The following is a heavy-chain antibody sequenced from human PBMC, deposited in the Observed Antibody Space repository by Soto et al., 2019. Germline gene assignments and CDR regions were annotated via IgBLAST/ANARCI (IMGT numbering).Heavy chain of an antibody. CDR3: ARDKAVAGTGGDYYYYYGMDV. J-gene: IGHJ6*02. CDR2: IYSGGST. D-gene: IGHD6-19*01. CDR1: GFTVSSNY. Sequence: ESGGGLIQPGGSLRLSCAASGFTVSSNYMSWVRQAPGKGLEWVSVIYSGGSTYYADSVKGRFTISRDNSKNTLYLQMNSLRAEDTAVYYCARDKAVAGTGGDYYYYYGMDVWGQGTTVTVSS. V-gene: IGHV3-53*01.